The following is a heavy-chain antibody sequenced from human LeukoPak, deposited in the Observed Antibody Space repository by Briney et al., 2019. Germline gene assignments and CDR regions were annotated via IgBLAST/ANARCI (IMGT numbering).Heavy chain of an antibody. CDR3: ATTTIRLGF. V-gene: IGHV4-59*12. Sequence: SETLSLTCTVSGGSISTYYWSWIRQPPGKGLEWIGYIYYSGSTNYNPSLKSRVTISVDTSKNQFSLKLSSVTAADTAVYYCATTTIRLGFWGQGTLVTVSS. CDR2: IYYSGST. CDR1: GGSISTYY. D-gene: IGHD1-26*01. J-gene: IGHJ4*02.